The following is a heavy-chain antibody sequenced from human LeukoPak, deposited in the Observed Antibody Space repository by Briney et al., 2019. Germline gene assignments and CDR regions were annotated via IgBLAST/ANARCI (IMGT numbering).Heavy chain of an antibody. Sequence: HPGRSLRLSCAASGFTFSSYAMHWVRQAPGKGLEWVAVISYEGSNKYYADSVKGRFTISRDNSKNTLYLQMNSLRAEDTAVYYCARDLADSSSSFFDYWGQGTLVTVSS. CDR1: GFTFSSYA. J-gene: IGHJ4*02. CDR2: ISYEGSNK. D-gene: IGHD6-6*01. V-gene: IGHV3-30*04. CDR3: ARDLADSSSSFFDY.